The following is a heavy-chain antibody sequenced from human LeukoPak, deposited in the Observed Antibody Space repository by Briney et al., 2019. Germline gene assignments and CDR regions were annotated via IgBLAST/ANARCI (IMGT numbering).Heavy chain of an antibody. D-gene: IGHD6-13*01. J-gene: IGHJ5*02. V-gene: IGHV3-23*01. CDR1: GFTFSSYA. Sequence: GGSLRLSCAASGFTFSSYAMSWPRQAPGKGLEWVSAISGSGGSTYYADSVKGRFTISRDNSKNTLYLQMTSLRAEDTAVYYCAKDRVAAADSNWFDPWGQGTLVTVSS. CDR3: AKDRVAAADSNWFDP. CDR2: ISGSGGST.